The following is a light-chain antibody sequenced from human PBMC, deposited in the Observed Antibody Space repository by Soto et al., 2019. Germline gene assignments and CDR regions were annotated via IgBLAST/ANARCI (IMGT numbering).Light chain of an antibody. V-gene: IGKV1-5*03. Sequence: MNQSPSTVSVSEGDRVPXTCRASQSVTTWLAWYQQKPGKAPKLLIYKASNLESGLPSRFTGSGSGTEFTLTISSLQSDAFAPYYCQQSSSCPIAFGQRTRVEMK. J-gene: IGKJ5*01. CDR3: QQSSSCPIA. CDR1: QSVTTW. CDR2: KAS.